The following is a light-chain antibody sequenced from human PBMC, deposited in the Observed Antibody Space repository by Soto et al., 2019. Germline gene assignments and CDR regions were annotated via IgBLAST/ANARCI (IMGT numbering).Light chain of an antibody. Sequence: IQMTQSPSSLSATIGDRVTNTCRASQSISSYLNWYHQKPGKAPKLLIYKASTLKSGVPSRFSGSGSGTEFNLTISSLQAEDVAVYYCQQYYSTPLTFGGGTKVDI. CDR2: KAS. CDR1: QSISSY. CDR3: QQYYSTPLT. J-gene: IGKJ4*01. V-gene: IGKV1-39*01.